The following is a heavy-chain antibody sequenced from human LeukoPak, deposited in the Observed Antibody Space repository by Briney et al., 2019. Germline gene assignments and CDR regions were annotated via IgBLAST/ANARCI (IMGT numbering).Heavy chain of an antibody. J-gene: IGHJ6*02. CDR2: IGTAGDT. Sequence: PGGSLRLSCAASGFTLSSYDMHWVRQATGKGLEWVSAIGTAGDTYYSGSVKGRFTISRENAKNSLYLQMNSLRAGDTAVYYCARDRLGYCSSTSCYYYGMDVWGQGTTVTVSS. CDR3: ARDRLGYCSSTSCYYYGMDV. D-gene: IGHD2-2*01. V-gene: IGHV3-13*01. CDR1: GFTLSSYD.